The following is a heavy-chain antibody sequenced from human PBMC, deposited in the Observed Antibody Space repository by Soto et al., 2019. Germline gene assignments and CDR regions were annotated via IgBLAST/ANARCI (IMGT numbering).Heavy chain of an antibody. CDR3: AKLRYFDWLSLPDYYYYMDV. D-gene: IGHD3-9*01. J-gene: IGHJ6*03. CDR1: GFTFSSYG. V-gene: IGHV3-30*18. Sequence: GGSLRLSCAASGFTFSSYGMHWVRQAPGKGLEWVAVISYDGSNKYYADSVKGRFTISRDNSKNTLYLQMNSLRAEDTAVYYCAKLRYFDWLSLPDYYYYMDVWGKGTTVTVSS. CDR2: ISYDGSNK.